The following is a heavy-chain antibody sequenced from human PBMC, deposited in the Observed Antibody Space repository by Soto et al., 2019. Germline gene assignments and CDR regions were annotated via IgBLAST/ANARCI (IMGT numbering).Heavy chain of an antibody. CDR2: INHSGST. D-gene: IGHD5-18*01. Sequence: ASETLSLTCAVYGGSFSGYYWSLIRQPPGKGLEWIGEINHSGSTNYNPSLKSRVTISVDTSKNQFSLKLSSVTAADTAVYYCASVRGYSYGIEHLTPTLWGQGTLVTVSS. J-gene: IGHJ4*02. CDR1: GGSFSGYY. V-gene: IGHV4-34*01. CDR3: ASVRGYSYGIEHLTPTL.